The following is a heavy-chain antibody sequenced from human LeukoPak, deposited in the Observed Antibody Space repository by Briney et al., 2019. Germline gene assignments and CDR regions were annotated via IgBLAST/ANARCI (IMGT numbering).Heavy chain of an antibody. J-gene: IGHJ3*02. CDR3: AKSYSSSTYDPFDI. CDR1: TFTFNNYA. Sequence: GGSLRLSCAASTFTFNNYAMSRVRQAPGKGLEWVSAISGSGGAPYYADSVKGRFTMSTDNSKNTLYLQMNSLRAEDTAVYYCAKSYSSSTYDPFDIWGQGTMVTVSS. D-gene: IGHD6-6*01. V-gene: IGHV3-23*01. CDR2: ISGSGGAP.